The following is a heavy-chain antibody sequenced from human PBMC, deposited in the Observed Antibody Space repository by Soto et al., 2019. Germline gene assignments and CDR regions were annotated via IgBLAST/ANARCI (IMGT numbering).Heavy chain of an antibody. Sequence: GGSLRLSCAASGFTFSSYSMNWVRQAPGKGLEWVSYISSSSSTIYYADTVKGRFTISRDNAKNSLYLQMNSLRAEDTAVYYCARDMSSSSWRTFDYYYMDVWGTGTTVTVSS. V-gene: IGHV3-48*01. CDR1: GFTFSSYS. CDR3: ARDMSSSSWRTFDYYYMDV. CDR2: ISSSSSTI. D-gene: IGHD2-2*01. J-gene: IGHJ6*03.